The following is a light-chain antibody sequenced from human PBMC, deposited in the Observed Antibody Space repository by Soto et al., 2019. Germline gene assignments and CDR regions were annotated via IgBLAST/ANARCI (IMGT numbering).Light chain of an antibody. CDR1: QSVSTN. J-gene: IGKJ2*01. CDR3: QQYNNWPLYT. V-gene: IGKV3-15*01. CDR2: GAS. Sequence: DIVMTQSPATLSVSPGERATLSCRASQSVSTNLAWYQQKPGQAPRLLIYGASTRATAIPARFSGSGSGTEVTLTISSLQSEDFAVYYWQQYNNWPLYTFGQGTKLEIK.